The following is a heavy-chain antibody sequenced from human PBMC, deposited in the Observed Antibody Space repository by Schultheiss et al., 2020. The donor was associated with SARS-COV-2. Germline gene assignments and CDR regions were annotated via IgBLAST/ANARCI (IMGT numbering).Heavy chain of an antibody. CDR3: AKDLLGPQPPFDY. V-gene: IGHV3-30*18. Sequence: GESLKISCAASGFTFSSYGMHWVRQAPGKGLEWVAVISYDGSNKYYADSVKGRFTISRDNSKNTLYLQMNSLRAEDTAVYYCAKDLLGPQPPFDYWGQGTLVTVSS. J-gene: IGHJ4*02. D-gene: IGHD2-2*01. CDR1: GFTFSSYG. CDR2: ISYDGSNK.